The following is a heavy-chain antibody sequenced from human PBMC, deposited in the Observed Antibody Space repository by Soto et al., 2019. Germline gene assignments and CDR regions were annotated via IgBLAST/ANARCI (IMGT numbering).Heavy chain of an antibody. CDR2: IPYDGSNK. CDR3: AKSDYYDSSGYYNY. D-gene: IGHD3-22*01. Sequence: GGSLRLSCAASGFTFSSYGMHWVRQAPGKGLEWVAVIPYDGSNKYYADSVKGRFTISRDNSKNTLYLQMNSLRAEDTAVYYCAKSDYYDSSGYYNYWGQGTLVTVSS. J-gene: IGHJ4*02. CDR1: GFTFSSYG. V-gene: IGHV3-30*18.